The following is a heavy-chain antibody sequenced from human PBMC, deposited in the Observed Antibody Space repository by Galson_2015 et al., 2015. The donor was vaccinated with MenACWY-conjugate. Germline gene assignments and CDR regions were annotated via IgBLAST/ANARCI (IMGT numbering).Heavy chain of an antibody. CDR2: INVDNGNT. D-gene: IGHD3-3*01. V-gene: IGHV1-3*01. CDR3: ARDNGVTIFGVVTQNYFDH. J-gene: IGHJ4*02. Sequence: SVKVSCKASGYTFVNYAIHWVRHAPGQRLEWMGWINVDNGNTKYPQKIPGRVTITRDISARTVYMELSSLRSEDTAVYYCARDNGVTIFGVVTQNYFDHWGQGTLVTVSS. CDR1: GYTFVNYA.